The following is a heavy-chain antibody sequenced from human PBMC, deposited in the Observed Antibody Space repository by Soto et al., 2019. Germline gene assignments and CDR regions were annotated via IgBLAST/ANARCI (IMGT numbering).Heavy chain of an antibody. CDR3: AREKPGRYCSGGRCYIGPFDY. CDR1: GGTFSSYT. D-gene: IGHD2-15*01. Sequence: SVKVSCKASGGTFSSYTISWVRQAPGQGLEWMGRIIPILGIANYAQKFQGRVTITADKSTSTAYMELSSLRSEDTAVYYCAREKPGRYCSGGRCYIGPFDYWG. V-gene: IGHV1-69*04. J-gene: IGHJ4*01. CDR2: IIPILGIA.